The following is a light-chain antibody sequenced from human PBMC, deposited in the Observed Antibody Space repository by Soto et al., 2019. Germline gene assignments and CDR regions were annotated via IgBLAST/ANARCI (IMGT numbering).Light chain of an antibody. CDR2: DVR. Sequence: QSALTQPASVSGSPGQSITISCTGTSSDVGGYNYVSWYQQHPGKAPKLMIYDVRNRPSGVSNRFSGSKSVNTASLTISGLQAEDEADYYCSSYTPISTYVFGTGTKVTVL. CDR1: SSDVGGYNY. CDR3: SSYTPISTYV. V-gene: IGLV2-14*01. J-gene: IGLJ1*01.